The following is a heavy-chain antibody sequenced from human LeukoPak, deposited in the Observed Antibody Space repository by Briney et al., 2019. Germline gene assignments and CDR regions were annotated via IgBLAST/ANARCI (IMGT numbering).Heavy chain of an antibody. Sequence: GSLRLSCAASGFTFSSYAMHWVRQAPGKGLEYVSAISSNGGSTYYANSVKGRFTISRDNSKNTLYLQMGSLRAEDMAVYYCARGGITMVRGVIFSALDYWGQGTLVTVSS. V-gene: IGHV3-64*01. CDR2: ISSNGGST. J-gene: IGHJ4*02. CDR1: GFTFSSYA. CDR3: ARGGITMVRGVIFSALDY. D-gene: IGHD3-10*01.